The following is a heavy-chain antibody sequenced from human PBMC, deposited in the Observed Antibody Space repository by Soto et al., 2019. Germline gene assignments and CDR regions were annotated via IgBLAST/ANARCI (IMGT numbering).Heavy chain of an antibody. CDR3: ARDKDRQPLGGNYNYILDV. V-gene: IGHV1-69*14. CDR1: GGTFSTSA. D-gene: IGHD3-3*02. CDR2: IMPVFATP. Sequence: QVQLVQSGAEVKKPGSWVKVSCKASGGTFSTSAISWVRQAPGQGLEWVGGIMPVFATPDYAQKFPGRVTITADRSPTTAYLELTGLRTDDTAVYYCARDKDRQPLGGNYNYILDVWGQGTAITVSS. J-gene: IGHJ6*02.